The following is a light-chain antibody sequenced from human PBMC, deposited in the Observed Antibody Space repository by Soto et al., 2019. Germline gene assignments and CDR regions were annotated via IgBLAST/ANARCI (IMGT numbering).Light chain of an antibody. J-gene: IGLJ7*01. CDR1: TPNIGNNA. CDR2: HDD. V-gene: IGLV1-36*01. CDR3: ATWDDSLNAAV. Sequence: QSVLTQPPSVSGAPRQRVTMSCAGSTPNIGNNAVSWYQQVPGKAPKLLINHDDLLPSGVSDRFSGSKSGTSASLAISGLRSDDEADYYCATWDDSLNAAVFGGGTQLTV.